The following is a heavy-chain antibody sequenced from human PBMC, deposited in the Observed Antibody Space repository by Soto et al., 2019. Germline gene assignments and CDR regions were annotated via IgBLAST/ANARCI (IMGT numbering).Heavy chain of an antibody. J-gene: IGHJ6*03. CDR1: GYMFSNYG. Sequence: QALLVQSGAEVKKPGASVKVSCKASGYMFSNYGISWVRQAPGQGLEWMGWISAYNGNTHYEQKFEYRVTMAADTSTSRGYMEVRSLTSDDTAVYLCARVVPEQLLRYYYYYYMDVWGEGTTVTVSS. CDR2: ISAYNGNT. D-gene: IGHD6-13*01. CDR3: ARVVPEQLLRYYYYYYMDV. V-gene: IGHV1-18*01.